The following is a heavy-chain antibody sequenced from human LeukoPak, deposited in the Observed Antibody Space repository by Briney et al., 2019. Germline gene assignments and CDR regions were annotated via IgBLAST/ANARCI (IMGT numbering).Heavy chain of an antibody. V-gene: IGHV3-66*02. CDR2: IYSGGST. CDR1: GFTVSSNY. D-gene: IGHD3-22*01. J-gene: IGHJ3*01. Sequence: PGGSLRLSCAASGFTVSSNYMRWVRQAPGKGLEWVSVIYSGGSTYYADSVKGRFTISRDNSKNTLYLQMNSLRAEDTAVYYCARDFPDSSGYYGHAFDFWGQGTMVTVSS. CDR3: ARDFPDSSGYYGHAFDF.